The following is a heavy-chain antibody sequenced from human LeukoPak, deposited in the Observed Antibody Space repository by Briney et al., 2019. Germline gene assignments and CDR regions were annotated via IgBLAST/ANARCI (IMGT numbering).Heavy chain of an antibody. J-gene: IGHJ3*02. CDR2: ISSSSSYI. CDR3: ARALTYCTNGVCYPAGAFDI. V-gene: IGHV3-21*01. CDR1: GFTFSSYS. D-gene: IGHD2-8*01. Sequence: GGSLRLSCAASGFTFSSYSMNWVRQAPGKGLEWVSSISSSSSYIYYADSVKGRFTISRDNAKNSLYLQMNSLSAEDTAVYYCARALTYCTNGVCYPAGAFDIWGQGTMVTVSS.